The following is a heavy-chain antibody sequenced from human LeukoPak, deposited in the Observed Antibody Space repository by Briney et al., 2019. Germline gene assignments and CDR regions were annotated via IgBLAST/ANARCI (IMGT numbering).Heavy chain of an antibody. V-gene: IGHV3-23*01. CDR1: GFTFSSYA. CDR3: AKVFVDHYGDYVPGVSWFDP. D-gene: IGHD4-17*01. Sequence: GGSLRLSXAASGFTFSSYAMSWVSQAPGKGLEWVSAISGSGGSTYYADSVKGRFTISRDNSKNTLYLQMNSLRAEDTAVYYCAKVFVDHYGDYVPGVSWFDPWGQGTLVTVSS. CDR2: ISGSGGST. J-gene: IGHJ5*02.